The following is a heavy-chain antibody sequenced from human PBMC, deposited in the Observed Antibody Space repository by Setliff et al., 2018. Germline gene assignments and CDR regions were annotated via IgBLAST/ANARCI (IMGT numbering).Heavy chain of an antibody. CDR3: TKDPKKWLQFGWYFDL. CDR1: GYSFSSNA. V-gene: IGHV1-2*02. J-gene: IGHJ2*01. D-gene: IGHD5-12*01. CDR2: INPNSGGT. Sequence: ASVKVSCKASGYSFSSNAFHWVRQAPGQTLEWMGWINPNSGGTNYAQKFQGRVSMTRDTSISTAFLELNGLRSDDTAVYYCTKDPKKWLQFGWYFDLWGRGTLVTAPQ.